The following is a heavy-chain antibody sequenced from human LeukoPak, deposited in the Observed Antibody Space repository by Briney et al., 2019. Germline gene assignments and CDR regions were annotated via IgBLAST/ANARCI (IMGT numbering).Heavy chain of an antibody. D-gene: IGHD3-10*01. Sequence: SGPTLVHPPQPLTLTCTFSGSSLSTSGLGVSWIRQPPAKALEWLALIDWDDDKYYSTSLKTRLTISKYTSKHQLVLTMTNMAPVDTATYYCARIRYYYGSGSYYRVFDYWGQGTLVTVSS. V-gene: IGHV2-70*01. CDR2: IDWDDDK. J-gene: IGHJ4*02. CDR3: ARIRYYYGSGSYYRVFDY. CDR1: GSSLSTSGLG.